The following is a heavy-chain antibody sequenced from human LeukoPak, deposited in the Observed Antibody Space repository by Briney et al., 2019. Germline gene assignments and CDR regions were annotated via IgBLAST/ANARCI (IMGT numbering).Heavy chain of an antibody. Sequence: PGGSLRLSCAASGFTFSNYGMSWVRQAPGKGLEWVSGISSIDGSTYYADSVKGRFTVSRDNSKNTLYLQMNSLRAEDTAVYYCAKVASGSYYNWPFDYWGQGTLVTVSS. CDR2: ISSIDGST. D-gene: IGHD1-26*01. CDR3: AKVASGSYYNWPFDY. V-gene: IGHV3-23*01. CDR1: GFTFSNYG. J-gene: IGHJ4*02.